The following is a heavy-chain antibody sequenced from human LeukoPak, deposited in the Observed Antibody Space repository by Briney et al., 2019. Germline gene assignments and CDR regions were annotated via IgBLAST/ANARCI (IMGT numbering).Heavy chain of an antibody. CDR1: GYTFTSYD. CDR2: MNPNSGNT. V-gene: IGHV1-8*01. J-gene: IGHJ6*03. D-gene: IGHD5-12*01. CDR3: ASQGADSGYDYYYYYYMDV. Sequence: ASVKVSCKASGYTFTSYDINWVRQATGQGLEWMGWMNPNSGNTGYAQKFQGRVTITRNTSISTAYMELSSLRSEDTAVYYCASQGADSGYDYYYYYYMDVWGKGTTVTVSS.